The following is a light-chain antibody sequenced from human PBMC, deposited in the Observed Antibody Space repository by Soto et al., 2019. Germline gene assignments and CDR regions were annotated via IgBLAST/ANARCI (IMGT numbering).Light chain of an antibody. CDR2: GAS. J-gene: IGKJ1*01. V-gene: IGKV3-15*01. CDR3: QQYNNWPRT. Sequence: EIVMPQSPATLSLSPGERATLSCRASQTIDNTLAWYQRKPGQAPRLLIYGASTRATGIPDRFSGSGSGTDFTLTITRLEPEEFAVYYCQQYNNWPRTFGQGTKVDIK. CDR1: QTIDNT.